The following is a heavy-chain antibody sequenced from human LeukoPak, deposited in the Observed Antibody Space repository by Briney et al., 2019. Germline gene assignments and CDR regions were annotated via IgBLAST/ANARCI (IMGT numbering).Heavy chain of an antibody. V-gene: IGHV3-23*01. Sequence: AGGSLRLSCAASGFTFSTHPMSWARQAPGKGLEWVSTISDTGVDTFYANSVKGRFAISRDNFKDMLYLQMNNLRAEDTAVYYCTKRGAYGSGRSYFFEFWGQGTLVTVSS. CDR2: ISDTGVDT. J-gene: IGHJ4*02. D-gene: IGHD2-15*01. CDR1: GFTFSTHP. CDR3: TKRGAYGSGRSYFFEF.